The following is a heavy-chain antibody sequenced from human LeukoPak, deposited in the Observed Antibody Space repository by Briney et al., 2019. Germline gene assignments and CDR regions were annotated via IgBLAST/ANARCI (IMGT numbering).Heavy chain of an antibody. D-gene: IGHD3-22*01. CDR1: GFTVSSKY. Sequence: GGSLRLSCAASGFTVSSKYMSWVRQALGKGLEWVSVIYSGGSTYYADSVKGRFTISRHNSKNTLYLQMNSLRAEDTAVYYCARDGYDSSGYSNYFDYWGQGTLVTVSS. V-gene: IGHV3-53*04. J-gene: IGHJ4*02. CDR2: IYSGGST. CDR3: ARDGYDSSGYSNYFDY.